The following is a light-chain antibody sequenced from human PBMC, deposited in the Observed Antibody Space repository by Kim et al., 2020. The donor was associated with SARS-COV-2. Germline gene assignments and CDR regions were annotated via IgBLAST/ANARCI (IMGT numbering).Light chain of an antibody. CDR3: QQLNNYPWT. V-gene: IGKV1-9*01. CDR2: AAS. Sequence: ASVGGRVTITCSASQGISTFLACYQQKPGKAPKVLIYAASTLQSGVPSRFSGSGSATEFTLTISSLKPEDFATYYCQQLNNYPWTFGQGTKVDIK. CDR1: QGISTF. J-gene: IGKJ1*01.